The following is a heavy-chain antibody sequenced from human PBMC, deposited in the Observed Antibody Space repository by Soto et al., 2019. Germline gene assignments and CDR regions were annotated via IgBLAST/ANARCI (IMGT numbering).Heavy chain of an antibody. V-gene: IGHV3-21*01. CDR2: ISSSGSYI. J-gene: IGHJ3*02. CDR1: GFTCSSYG. Sequence: GGSLRLSCAASGFTCSSYGMNWVRQAPGKGLEWVSSISSSGSYIYYADSVKGRFTISRDNAKNSLYLQMNSLRAEDTAVYYCASIAAAAFPEDRAFDIWGQGTMVTVSS. D-gene: IGHD6-13*01. CDR3: ASIAAAAFPEDRAFDI.